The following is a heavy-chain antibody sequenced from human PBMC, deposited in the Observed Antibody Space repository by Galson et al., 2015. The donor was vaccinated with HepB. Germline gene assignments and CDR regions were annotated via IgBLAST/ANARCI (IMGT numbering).Heavy chain of an antibody. CDR2: ISGRGGST. D-gene: IGHD3-3*02. CDR1: GFTFSTYA. Sequence: SLRLSCAASGFTFSTYAMSWVRQAPGGGLEWVSTISGRGGSTYYADSVKGRFTISRDNSKNTLYLQMNSLRAEDTAVYYCAKDIFMRPANGMDVWGQGTTVTVSS. CDR3: AKDIFMRPANGMDV. J-gene: IGHJ6*02. V-gene: IGHV3-23*01.